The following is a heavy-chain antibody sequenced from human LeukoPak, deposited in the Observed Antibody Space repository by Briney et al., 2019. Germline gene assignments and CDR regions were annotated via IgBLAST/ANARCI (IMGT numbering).Heavy chain of an antibody. CDR2: IFHTGRT. D-gene: IGHD3-22*01. CDR1: GGSISDTNY. J-gene: IGHJ1*01. CDR3: ASPRGDDSGGYYTWYFHH. Sequence: SETLSLTCVVSGGSISDTNYWSWVRQSPGKGLEWIGEIFHTGRTNSNPSLKSRATLSVDKSKNQFSLKMNSVTAADTAMYFCASPRGDDSGGYYTWYFHHWGQGILVTVSS. V-gene: IGHV4-4*02.